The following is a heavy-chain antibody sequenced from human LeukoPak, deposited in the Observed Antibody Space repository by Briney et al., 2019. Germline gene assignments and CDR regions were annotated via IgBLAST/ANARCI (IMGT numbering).Heavy chain of an antibody. J-gene: IGHJ5*01. CDR3: ARGGYMSTFGGVDS. D-gene: IGHD3-16*01. CDR2: ISSSASTI. V-gene: IGHV3-11*04. Sequence: PGGSLRLSCAASGFTFSDYYMNWIRQAPGKGLEWISSISSSASTIYYADSVKGRFTISRDNAKNSLYLQMNSLRAEDTAVYYCARGGYMSTFGGVDSWGQGTLVTVSS. CDR1: GFTFSDYY.